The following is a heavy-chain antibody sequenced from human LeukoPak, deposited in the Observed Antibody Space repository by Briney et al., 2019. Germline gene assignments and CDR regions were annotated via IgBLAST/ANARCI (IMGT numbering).Heavy chain of an antibody. D-gene: IGHD5-12*01. CDR3: ARGGVGGYDYFDS. J-gene: IGHJ4*02. Sequence: PSETLSLTCTVSGGSISSDDYYWSWIRQPPGKGLEWIGHITYSGSTDYSPSLGSRVTMSVDTSKNQFSLKLNSVTAAETAMYFCARGGVGGYDYFDSWGQGTLVAVSS. V-gene: IGHV4-30-4*01. CDR2: ITYSGST. CDR1: GGSISSDDYY.